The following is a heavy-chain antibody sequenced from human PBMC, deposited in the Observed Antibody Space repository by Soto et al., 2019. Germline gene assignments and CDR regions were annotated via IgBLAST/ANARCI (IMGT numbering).Heavy chain of an antibody. CDR3: ARVRRLTGYIGGTHHFDY. J-gene: IGHJ4*02. V-gene: IGHV4-34*01. CDR1: GGSFSVYY. D-gene: IGHD3-9*01. CDR2: ISHSGRT. Sequence: PSETLSLTCAVYGGSFSVYYRSWIRQPPGKGLEWIGEISHSGRTKYNASLLSRLTISVDTSRNQFSLNLSSVTAADTAVYYCARVRRLTGYIGGTHHFDYWGQGTQVTVSS.